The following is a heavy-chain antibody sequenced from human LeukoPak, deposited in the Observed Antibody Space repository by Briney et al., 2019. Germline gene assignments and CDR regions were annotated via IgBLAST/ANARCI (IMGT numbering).Heavy chain of an antibody. CDR2: IYPGDSDT. CDR1: VFSFTNYW. D-gene: IGHD3-9*01. CDR3: ARGGYFDPYYFDY. V-gene: IGHV5-51*01. J-gene: IGHJ4*02. Sequence: GESLKISCKTSVFSFTNYWIAWVRQMPGKGLEWMGIIYPGDSDTRYSPSFQGQVTISADKSISTAYLQWSSLKASDTAMHYCARGGYFDPYYFDYWGQGTLVTVSS.